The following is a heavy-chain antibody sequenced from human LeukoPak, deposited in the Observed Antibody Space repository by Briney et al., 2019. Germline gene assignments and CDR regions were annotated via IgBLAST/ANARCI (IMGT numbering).Heavy chain of an antibody. Sequence: ASVKVTCKASGYTFTGDYIHWVRQAPGQGLEWMGWINPDSGGANYAQKFQGRVTMTSDTPISTAYMELNRLTSDDTAVYYCARYSVDYGPWFPEFWGQGTLVTVSS. D-gene: IGHD1-26*01. CDR1: GYTFTGDY. CDR3: ARYSVDYGPWFPEF. CDR2: INPDSGGA. J-gene: IGHJ4*02. V-gene: IGHV1-2*02.